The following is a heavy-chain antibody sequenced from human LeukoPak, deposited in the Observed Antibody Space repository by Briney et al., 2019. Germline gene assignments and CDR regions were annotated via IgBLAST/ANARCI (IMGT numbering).Heavy chain of an antibody. CDR2: IRYDGSNK. CDR3: AKARSVPAAMIVQDY. CDR1: GFTFGSYG. V-gene: IGHV3-30*02. J-gene: IGHJ4*02. Sequence: PGGALRLSSAASGFTFGSYGMHWVRQAPGKGLEWVAFIRYDGSNKYYADSVKGRFTISRDNSKNTLYLQMNSLRAEDTAVYYCAKARSVPAAMIVQDYWGQGTLVTVSS. D-gene: IGHD2-2*01.